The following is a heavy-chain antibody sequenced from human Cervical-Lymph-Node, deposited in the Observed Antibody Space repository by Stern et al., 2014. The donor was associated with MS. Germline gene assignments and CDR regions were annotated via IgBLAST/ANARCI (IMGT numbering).Heavy chain of an antibody. CDR2: IWYDGSNK. V-gene: IGHV3-33*01. CDR1: GFTFSSYG. Sequence: VQLVESGGGVVQPGRSLRLSCAASGFTFSSYGMHWVRQAPGKGLEWVAVIWYDGSNKYYADSVKGRFTISRDNSKNTLYLQMNSLRAEDTAVYYCARGEEEYCTNGVCFYFDYWGQGTLVTVSS. D-gene: IGHD2-8*01. CDR3: ARGEEEYCTNGVCFYFDY. J-gene: IGHJ4*02.